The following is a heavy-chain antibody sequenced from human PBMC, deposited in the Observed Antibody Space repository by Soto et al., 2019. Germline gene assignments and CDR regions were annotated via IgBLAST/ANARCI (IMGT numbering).Heavy chain of an antibody. V-gene: IGHV1-2*04. CDR3: AREGCSSTSCYPGVYGMDV. CDR2: INPNSGGT. J-gene: IGHJ6*02. CDR1: GYTFTGYY. D-gene: IGHD2-2*01. Sequence: GASVKVSCKASGYTFTGYYMHWVRQAPGQGLEWMGWINPNSGGTNYAQKFQGWVTMTRDTSISTAYMELSRLRSDDTAVYYCAREGCSSTSCYPGVYGMDVWGQGTTVTVSS.